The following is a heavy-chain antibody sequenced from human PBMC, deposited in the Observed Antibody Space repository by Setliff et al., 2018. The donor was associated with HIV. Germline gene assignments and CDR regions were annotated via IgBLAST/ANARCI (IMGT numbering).Heavy chain of an antibody. CDR3: ARDGSKNYYYYYMDV. V-gene: IGHV1-18*01. D-gene: IGHD3-10*01. CDR1: GYTFTSYG. Sequence: GASVKVSCKASGYTFTSYGISWVRQAPGQGLEWMGWISAYNGNTNYAQKFQGRVTITTDESTSTAYMELSSLRSEDTAVYYCARDGSKNYYYYYMDVWGKGTTVTVS. CDR2: ISAYNGNT. J-gene: IGHJ6*03.